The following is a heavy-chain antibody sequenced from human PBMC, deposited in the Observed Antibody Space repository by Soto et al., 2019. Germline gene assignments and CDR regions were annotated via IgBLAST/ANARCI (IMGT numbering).Heavy chain of an antibody. CDR1: GYTFTSSY. Sequence: QGQLVQSGAEVKKPGASVKVSCKASGYTFTSSYINWVRQATGQGLEWMGWMNPNRGNTGYAQKFQGRVTMTSNTSISTAYMDLSSLRSEDTAVYYCARSTNDYCDRHWGQGTLVTVSS. D-gene: IGHD4-17*01. CDR2: MNPNRGNT. CDR3: ARSTNDYCDRH. J-gene: IGHJ4*02. V-gene: IGHV1-8*01.